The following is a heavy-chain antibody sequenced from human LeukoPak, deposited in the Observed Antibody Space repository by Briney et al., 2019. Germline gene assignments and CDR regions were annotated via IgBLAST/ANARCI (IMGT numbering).Heavy chain of an antibody. CDR2: ISSSSSYL. V-gene: IGHV3-21*01. CDR3: ARGFYDFWSGYDY. J-gene: IGHJ4*02. Sequence: GGSLRLSCAASGFTFSSYSMNWVRQAPGKGLEWVSSISSSSSYLYYADSVKGRFTISRDNAKNSLYLQMNSLRAEDTAVYYCARGFYDFWSGYDYWGQGTLVTVSS. D-gene: IGHD3-3*01. CDR1: GFTFSSYS.